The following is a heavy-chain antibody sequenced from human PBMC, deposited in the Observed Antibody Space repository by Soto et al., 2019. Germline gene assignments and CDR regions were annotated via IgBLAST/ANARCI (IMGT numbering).Heavy chain of an antibody. CDR2: MSHSGGT. D-gene: IGHD1-1*01. V-gene: IGHV4-34*01. Sequence: QVQLQQWGAGLLKPSETLSLTCAVYGGFVSSGSYYWSWIRQPPGKGLEWIGEMSHSGGTHFTPSPKSRVTISVDTSKNQFSLKMRSVTAADTALYYCARVERGTATTVVDAFDIWGPGTMVTVSS. CDR1: GGFVSSGSYY. CDR3: ARVERGTATTVVDAFDI. J-gene: IGHJ3*02.